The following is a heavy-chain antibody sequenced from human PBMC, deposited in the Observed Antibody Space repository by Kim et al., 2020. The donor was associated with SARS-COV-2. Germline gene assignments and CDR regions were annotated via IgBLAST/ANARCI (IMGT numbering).Heavy chain of an antibody. CDR1: GYTFTGYY. Sequence: ASVKVSCKASGYTFTGYYMHWVRQAPGQGLEWMGRINPNSGGTNYAQKFQGRVTMTRDTSISTAYMELSRLRSDDTAVYYCARVGVSSSWPRGWFDPWGQGTLVTVSS. CDR3: ARVGVSSSWPRGWFDP. D-gene: IGHD6-13*01. J-gene: IGHJ5*02. CDR2: INPNSGGT. V-gene: IGHV1-2*06.